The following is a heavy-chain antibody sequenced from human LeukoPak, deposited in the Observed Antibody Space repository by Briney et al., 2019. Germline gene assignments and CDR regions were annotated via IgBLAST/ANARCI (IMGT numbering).Heavy chain of an antibody. J-gene: IGHJ5*02. Sequence: ASVKVSCKASGGTFSSYAISWVRQAPRQGLEWMGGIIPIFGTANYAQKFQGRVTITADKSTSTAYMELSSLRSEDTAVYYCARGEQWLRTNNWFDPWGQGTLVTVSS. CDR2: IIPIFGTA. CDR3: ARGEQWLRTNNWFDP. CDR1: GGTFSSYA. V-gene: IGHV1-69*06. D-gene: IGHD6-19*01.